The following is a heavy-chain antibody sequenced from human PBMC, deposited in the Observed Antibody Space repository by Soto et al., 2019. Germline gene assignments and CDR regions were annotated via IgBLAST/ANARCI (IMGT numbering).Heavy chain of an antibody. D-gene: IGHD6-13*01. Sequence: QVQLVESGGGVVQPGRSLRLSCAASGFTFSSYGMHWVRQAPGKGLEWVAVISYDGSNKYYADSVKGRFTISRDNSKNTLYLQMHSLRAEDTAVYYCAKDSIAAAELPYGMDVWGQGTTVTVSS. CDR3: AKDSIAAAELPYGMDV. J-gene: IGHJ6*02. CDR2: ISYDGSNK. CDR1: GFTFSSYG. V-gene: IGHV3-30*18.